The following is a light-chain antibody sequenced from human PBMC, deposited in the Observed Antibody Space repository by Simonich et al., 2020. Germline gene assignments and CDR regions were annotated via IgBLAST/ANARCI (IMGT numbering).Light chain of an antibody. Sequence: EIVLTQSPGTLSLSPGERATLSCRASQSVSSSYLAWYQQKPGLAPRLLSYDASSRATGIPDRFSGSGSGTDFTFTISSLQPEDIATYYCQQYDNLPWTFGQGTKVEIK. CDR2: DAS. J-gene: IGKJ1*01. CDR1: QSVSSSY. CDR3: QQYDNLPWT. V-gene: IGKV3D-20*01.